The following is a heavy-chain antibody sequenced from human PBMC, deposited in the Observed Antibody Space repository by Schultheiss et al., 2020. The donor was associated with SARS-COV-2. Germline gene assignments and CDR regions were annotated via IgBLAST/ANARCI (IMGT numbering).Heavy chain of an antibody. Sequence: SETLSLTCTVSGGSISSGGYSWSWIRQPAGKGLEWIGRIYTSGSTNYNPSLKSRVTMSVDTSKNQFSLKLSSVTAADTAVYYCARERDCGGDCYYWGMYNWFDPWGQGTLVTVAS. J-gene: IGHJ5*02. CDR1: GGSISSGGYS. CDR3: ARERDCGGDCYYWGMYNWFDP. V-gene: IGHV4-61*02. CDR2: IYTSGST. D-gene: IGHD2-21*02.